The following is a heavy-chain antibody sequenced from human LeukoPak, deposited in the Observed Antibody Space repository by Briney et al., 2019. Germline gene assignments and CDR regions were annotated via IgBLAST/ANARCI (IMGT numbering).Heavy chain of an antibody. V-gene: IGHV4-59*01. J-gene: IGHJ4*02. CDR3: ARETSLAGFASGLGFNY. Sequence: SETLSLTCTVSGGSISSYYWSWIRQPPGKGLEWIGYVYGSGYTNYNPSLKSRVTMSIDTSKNHFSLKLTSVTAADTATYYCARETSLAGFASGLGFNYWGQGILVTVSS. CDR2: VYGSGYT. CDR1: GGSISSYY. D-gene: IGHD6-19*01.